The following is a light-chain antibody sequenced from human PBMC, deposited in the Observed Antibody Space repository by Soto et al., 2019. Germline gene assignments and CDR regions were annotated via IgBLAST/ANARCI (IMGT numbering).Light chain of an antibody. Sequence: DIHLTQSPSSLSASVGDRITITCRARQSISTYLNWYQQKPGEAPTLLVYDSSTLQSGVPSRFSGSGFGAEFSLTVSSLQPEDFATYYCQQSYSNPTWTFGQGTKV. J-gene: IGKJ1*01. CDR3: QQSYSNPTWT. V-gene: IGKV1-39*01. CDR2: DSS. CDR1: QSISTY.